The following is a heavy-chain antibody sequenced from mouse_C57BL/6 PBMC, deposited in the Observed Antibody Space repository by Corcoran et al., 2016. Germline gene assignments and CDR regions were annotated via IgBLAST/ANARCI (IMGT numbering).Heavy chain of an antibody. J-gene: IGHJ3*01. CDR3: ASGGPAY. CDR2: INPNNGGT. V-gene: IGHV1-26*01. Sequence: EVQLQQSGPELVKPGASVKISCKASGYTFTDYYMNWVKQSHGKSLEWIGDINPNNGGTSYNQKFKGKATLTVDKSSSTAYMELRSLTSEDSAVYYCASGGPAYWGQGTLVTVSA. CDR1: GYTFTDYY.